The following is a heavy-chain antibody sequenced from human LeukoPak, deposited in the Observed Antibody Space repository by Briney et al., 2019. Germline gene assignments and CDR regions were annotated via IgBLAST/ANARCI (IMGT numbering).Heavy chain of an antibody. J-gene: IGHJ4*02. CDR2: IYPRDGST. CDR1: GYTFTSNY. Sequence: ASVKVSCKASGYTFTSNYIYWVRQAPGQGLEWMGMIYPRDGSTSYAQKFQGRVTVTRDTSTSKVHMELSGLRSEDTAVYYCARDQEGFDYWGQGGLVTVCS. CDR3: ARDQEGFDY. V-gene: IGHV1-46*01.